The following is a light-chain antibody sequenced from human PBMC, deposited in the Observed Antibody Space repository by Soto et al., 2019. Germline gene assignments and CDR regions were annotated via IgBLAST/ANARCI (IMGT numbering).Light chain of an antibody. V-gene: IGLV2-23*02. Sequence: QSVLTQPASVSGSPGQSITISCTGTSSDVGSYNVVSWYQQHPGKAPKLLIYEVSKRPSGVSERFSGSKSGNTASLTISGLQAEDEADYRCCSYAGTSSAYVFGTGTKLTVL. CDR3: CSYAGTSSAYV. CDR2: EVS. J-gene: IGLJ1*01. CDR1: SSDVGSYNV.